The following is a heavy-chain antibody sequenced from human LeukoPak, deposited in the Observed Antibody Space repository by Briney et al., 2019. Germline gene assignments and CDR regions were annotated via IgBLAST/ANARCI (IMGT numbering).Heavy chain of an antibody. CDR1: GGGFSGFQ. D-gene: IGHD3-10*01. J-gene: IGHJ4*02. CDR2: INHSGST. Sequence: PSETLSLPCAVYGGGFSGFQWRWIRQPPRKGGGWIGEINHSGSTNYNPSLKSRVSISVDTSKNQFSLNLNSVTAADTAVYYCAREPTYYSYFDYWGQGTLVTVSS. V-gene: IGHV4-34*01. CDR3: AREPTYYSYFDY.